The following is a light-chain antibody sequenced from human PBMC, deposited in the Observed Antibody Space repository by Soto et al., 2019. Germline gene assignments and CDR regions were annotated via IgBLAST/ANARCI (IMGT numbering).Light chain of an antibody. V-gene: IGKV1-5*03. CDR2: KAS. J-gene: IGKJ1*01. CDR1: QSIKIW. Sequence: IQMTQSPSTLSASVGDRVTFTCRASQSIKIWLAWYQQKPGKATKLLIYKASTLEVEVPSRFSGSGSGTELPLTISTLQTSDFATYYCQQYNSYPWTFGKGTKV. CDR3: QQYNSYPWT.